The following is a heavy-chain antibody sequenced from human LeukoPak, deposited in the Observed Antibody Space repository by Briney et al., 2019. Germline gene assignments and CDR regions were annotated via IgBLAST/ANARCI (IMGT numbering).Heavy chain of an antibody. CDR3: ARDGRPYYYDSSGYYHRSNWFDP. D-gene: IGHD3-22*01. CDR2: INPNSGGT. J-gene: IGHJ5*02. V-gene: IGHV1-2*02. CDR1: GYTFTGYY. Sequence: ASVKVSCKASGYTFTGYYMHWVRQAPGQGLEWMGWINPNSGGTNYAQKFQGRVTLTRDTSISTAYMELSRLRSDDTAVYYCARDGRPYYYDSSGYYHRSNWFDPWGQGTLVTVSS.